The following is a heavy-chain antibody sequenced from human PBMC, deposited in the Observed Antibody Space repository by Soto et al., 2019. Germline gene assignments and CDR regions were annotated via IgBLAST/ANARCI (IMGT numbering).Heavy chain of an antibody. V-gene: IGHV5-51*01. J-gene: IGHJ4*02. CDR1: GYSFTSYW. CDR2: IYPGDSDT. D-gene: IGHD3-10*01. Sequence: PGESLKISCKGSGYSFTSYWIAWVRQMPGKGLECMGIIYPGDSDTRYSPSFQGQVTISVDKSINTAYLQWSSLRASDTAIYYCARHGELSSMTNYFDSWGQGALVTVPS. CDR3: ARHGELSSMTNYFDS.